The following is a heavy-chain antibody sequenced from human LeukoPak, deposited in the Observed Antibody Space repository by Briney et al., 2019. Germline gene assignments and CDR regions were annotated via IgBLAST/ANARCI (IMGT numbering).Heavy chain of an antibody. D-gene: IGHD2-2*02. CDR3: VRDLTYCSSTSCYTTNWFDP. CDR2: ISYDGSNK. CDR1: GFTFSSYA. Sequence: GRSLRLSCAASGFTFSSYAMHWVRQAPGKGLEWVAVISYDGSNKYYADSVKGRFTISRDNSKNTLYLQMNSLRAEDTAVYYCVRDLTYCSSTSCYTTNWFDPWGQGTLVTVSS. V-gene: IGHV3-30*04. J-gene: IGHJ5*02.